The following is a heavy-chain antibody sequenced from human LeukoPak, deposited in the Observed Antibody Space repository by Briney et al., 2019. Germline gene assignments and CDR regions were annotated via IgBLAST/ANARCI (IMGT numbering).Heavy chain of an antibody. J-gene: IGHJ4*02. D-gene: IGHD6-19*01. V-gene: IGHV1-2*02. CDR1: GYTFTGYY. CDR3: ARARVPIAVAGLYYFDY. CDR2: IRPDSGSS. Sequence: ASVKVSCKASGYTFTGYYTHWLRQAPGQGPEWMGWIRPDSGSSHYAQKFRGRVTMTRDTSSNSAYMDLTSLKSDDTALYYCARARVPIAVAGLYYFDYWGQGALVTVSS.